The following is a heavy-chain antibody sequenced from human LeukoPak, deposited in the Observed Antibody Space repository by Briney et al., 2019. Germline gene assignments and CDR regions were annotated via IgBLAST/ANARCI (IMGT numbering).Heavy chain of an antibody. CDR1: GFTFSSYG. V-gene: IGHV3-30*18. D-gene: IGHD1-26*01. CDR2: ISYDGSNK. J-gene: IGHJ4*02. Sequence: HSGRSLRLSCAASGFTFSSYGMHWVRQAPGKGLEWVAVISYDGSNKYYADSVKGRFTISRDNSKNTLYLQMNSLRAEDTAVYYCAKDRGASTGFDYWGQGTLVTVSS. CDR3: AKDRGASTGFDY.